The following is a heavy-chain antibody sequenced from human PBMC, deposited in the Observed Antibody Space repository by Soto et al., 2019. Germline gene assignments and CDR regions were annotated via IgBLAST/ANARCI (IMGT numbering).Heavy chain of an antibody. CDR1: GYTFTEYD. V-gene: IGHV1-8*01. CDR3: EVTTGY. J-gene: IGHJ4*02. CDR2: VSPENKNA. D-gene: IGHD1-1*01. Sequence: ASVKVSCKTSGYTFTEYDINWVRQAPGQGPEYMGWVSPENKNAGYAPQFRGRVSMTTDTTISTAYLEVTNLTYEDTAVYYCEVTTGYWGQGTMVTVSS.